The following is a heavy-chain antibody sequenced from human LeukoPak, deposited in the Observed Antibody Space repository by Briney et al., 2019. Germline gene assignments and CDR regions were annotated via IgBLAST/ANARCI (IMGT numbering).Heavy chain of an antibody. V-gene: IGHV3-30-3*01. CDR2: ISYDGSNK. Sequence: GGSLRLSCAASGFTFSSYAMHWVRQAPGKGLEWVAVISYDGSNKYYVDSVKGRFTISRDNSKNTLYLQMNSLRAEDTAVYYCVRDLDIVVVTATTTSGSFDYWGQGTLVTVSS. CDR3: VRDLDIVVVTATTTSGSFDY. D-gene: IGHD2-21*02. J-gene: IGHJ4*02. CDR1: GFTFSSYA.